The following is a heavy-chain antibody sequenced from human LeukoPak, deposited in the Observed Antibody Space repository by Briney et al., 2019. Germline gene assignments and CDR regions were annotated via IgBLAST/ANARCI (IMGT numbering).Heavy chain of an antibody. D-gene: IGHD3-10*01. Sequence: GGSLRLSCAASGFTFSDYYMSWIRQAPGKGLEGVSYISSSGSTIYYADSVKGRSTISRDNAKNSLYLQMNSLRAEDTAVYYCASNYWYYYGSGSDDAFDIWGQGTMVTVSS. CDR1: GFTFSDYY. CDR3: ASNYWYYYGSGSDDAFDI. V-gene: IGHV3-11*01. CDR2: ISSSGSTI. J-gene: IGHJ3*02.